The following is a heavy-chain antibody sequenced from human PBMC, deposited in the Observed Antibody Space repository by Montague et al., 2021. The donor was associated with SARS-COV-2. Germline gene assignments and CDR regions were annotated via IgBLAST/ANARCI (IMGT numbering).Heavy chain of an antibody. CDR1: GGSISAYY. V-gene: IGHV4-59*13. D-gene: IGHD1-14*01. CDR2: MYNSRSS. CDR3: ARGGIPTPGAEWKILHYHGMDV. Sequence: SETLSLTCTVSGGSISAYYWSWIRQPPGKGLEWIAYMYNSRSSNYNPSLKSRVSISVDTSKSQFSLKLTSLTAADTAVYFCARGGIPTPGAEWKILHYHGMDVWGQGTTVTVSS. J-gene: IGHJ6*02.